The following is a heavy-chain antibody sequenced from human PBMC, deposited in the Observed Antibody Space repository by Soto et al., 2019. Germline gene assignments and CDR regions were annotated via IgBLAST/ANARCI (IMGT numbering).Heavy chain of an antibody. CDR2: INPNSGAT. D-gene: IGHD2-15*01. CDR3: ANLPPTPDWFDP. Sequence: QVQLVQSGAEVKIPGTSVKVSCKASGYTFTGYFIHWLRHAPGQGLEWMGRINPNSGATNYARKFQDRVTMTRDTSINTAYMELSRLRSDDTTIYYCANLPPTPDWFDPWCQGTLVTVSS. CDR1: GYTFTGYF. V-gene: IGHV1-2*06. J-gene: IGHJ5*02.